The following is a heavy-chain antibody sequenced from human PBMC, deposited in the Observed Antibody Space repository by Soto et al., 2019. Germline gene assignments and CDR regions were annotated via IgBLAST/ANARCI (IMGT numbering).Heavy chain of an antibody. D-gene: IGHD6-6*01. Sequence: SETLSLTCTVSGGSISSYFWSWIRQPPGTGLEWVGYIYHTGSTYYNPSLKSRVTISVDRSKNQFSLKLSSVTAADTAVYYCARGTPDPSSSTPPSWFDPWGQGTLVTVSS. V-gene: IGHV4-59*12. CDR1: GGSISSYF. CDR2: IYHTGST. J-gene: IGHJ5*02. CDR3: ARGTPDPSSSTPPSWFDP.